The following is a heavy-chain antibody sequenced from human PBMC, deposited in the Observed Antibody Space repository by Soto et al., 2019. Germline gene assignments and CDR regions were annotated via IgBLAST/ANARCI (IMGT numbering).Heavy chain of an antibody. CDR2: IYYSGTT. CDR1: NGSVSSATYS. V-gene: IGHV4-30-2*01. J-gene: IGHJ6*02. CDR3: ARGHYYYGMDV. Sequence: ASETLSLTCTVSNGSVSSATYSWSWIRQPPGKGLEWIGYIYYSGTTYYTPSLKSRLTMSMDRANDHFSLNLTSVTAADTAVYFCARGHYYYGMDVWGQGITVTVSS.